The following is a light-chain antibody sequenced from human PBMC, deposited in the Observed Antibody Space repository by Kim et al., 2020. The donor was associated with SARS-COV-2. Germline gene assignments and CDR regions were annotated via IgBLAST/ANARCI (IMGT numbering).Light chain of an antibody. CDR2: AAS. V-gene: IGKV1-39*01. CDR3: QQGDSTPLT. J-gene: IGKJ4*01. Sequence: DIQMTQSPSSLSASVGDRVTITCRASQSISSYLNWYQQKPGKAPKLLIYAASSLQSGVPSRFSGSGSGTDFTLTISSLQPEDFATYYCQQGDSTPLTFGRGTKVDIK. CDR1: QSISSY.